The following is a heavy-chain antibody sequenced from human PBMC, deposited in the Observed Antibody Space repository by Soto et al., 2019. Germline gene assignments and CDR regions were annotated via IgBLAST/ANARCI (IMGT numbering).Heavy chain of an antibody. CDR3: ARDTFGVVPAAMPWRDYYYGMDV. Sequence: GGSLRLSCAASGFTFSSYSMNWVRQAPGKGLEWVSSISSSSSYIYYADSVKGRFTISRDNAKNSLYLQMNSLRAEDTAVYYCARDTFGVVPAAMPWRDYYYGMDVWGQGTTVTVSS. J-gene: IGHJ6*02. CDR1: GFTFSSYS. CDR2: ISSSSSYI. V-gene: IGHV3-21*01. D-gene: IGHD2-2*01.